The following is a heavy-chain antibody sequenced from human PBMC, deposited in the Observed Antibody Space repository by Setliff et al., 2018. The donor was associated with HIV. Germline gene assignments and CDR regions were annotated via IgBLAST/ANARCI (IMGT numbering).Heavy chain of an antibody. D-gene: IGHD3-3*01. CDR3: ARDPSYSPYYDFWSGYYPHDALDI. CDR1: GYTFTGHY. V-gene: IGHV1-2*06. CDR2: INPNGGGT. Sequence: ASVKVSCKASGYTFTGHYMHWVRQAPGQGLEWMGRINPNGGGTNYAQKFQGRVTMTRDTSTSTVYMELSSLRSEDTAIYYCARDPSYSPYYDFWSGYYPHDALDIWGQGTMVTVSS. J-gene: IGHJ3*02.